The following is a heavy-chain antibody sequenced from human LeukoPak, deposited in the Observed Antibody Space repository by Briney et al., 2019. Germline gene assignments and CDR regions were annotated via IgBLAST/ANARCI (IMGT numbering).Heavy chain of an antibody. Sequence: ASVKVSCKASGDTFSTYGISWVRQAPGQGLEWMGWINPNSGGTNYAQKFQGRVTMTRDTSISTAYMELSRLRSDDTAVYYCARDPGSEWELLDYWGQGTLVTVSS. CDR3: ARDPGSEWELLDY. D-gene: IGHD1-26*01. CDR2: INPNSGGT. CDR1: GDTFSTYG. V-gene: IGHV1-2*02. J-gene: IGHJ4*02.